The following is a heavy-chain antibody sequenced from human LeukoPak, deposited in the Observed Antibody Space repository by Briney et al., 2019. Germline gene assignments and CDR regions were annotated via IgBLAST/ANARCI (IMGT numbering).Heavy chain of an antibody. Sequence: ASVKVSCKASGYTFTSYAMHWVRQAPGQRLEWMGWINAGNGNTKYSQKFQGRVTITRDTSASTAYMELSSLRSEDTAVYYCARGEAAAVRGYYYYGMDVWGQGTTVTVSS. J-gene: IGHJ6*02. CDR1: GYTFTSYA. V-gene: IGHV1-3*01. CDR2: INAGNGNT. D-gene: IGHD6-13*01. CDR3: ARGEAAAVRGYYYYGMDV.